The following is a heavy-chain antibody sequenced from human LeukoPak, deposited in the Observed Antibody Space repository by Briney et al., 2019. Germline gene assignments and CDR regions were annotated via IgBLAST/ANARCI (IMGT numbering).Heavy chain of an antibody. CDR2: INPDDEST. D-gene: IGHD1-26*01. V-gene: IGHV3-74*01. J-gene: IGHJ3*02. Sequence: TGGSLRLSCAAPGFTFRKYWLHWVRQAPGKGLVWVSRINPDDESTSYADSVKGRFTISRDNAKSTLYLQMNSLRAEDTAVYYCLTIVETTIDAFDIWGQGTMVTVSS. CDR3: LTIVETTIDAFDI. CDR1: GFTFRKYW.